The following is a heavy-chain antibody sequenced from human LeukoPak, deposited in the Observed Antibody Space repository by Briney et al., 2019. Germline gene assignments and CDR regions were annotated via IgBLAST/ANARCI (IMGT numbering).Heavy chain of an antibody. J-gene: IGHJ3*02. CDR2: ISAYSGTT. Sequence: ASVKVSCKASGYTFANYGISWGRQAPGQGLEWMGWISAYSGTTSYAQKLQGRVTMTTDTSTSTAYMDLRSLRSDDTAVYYCARWEVTGGSRHDAFDIWGQGTMVTVSS. CDR1: GYTFANYG. CDR3: ARWEVTGGSRHDAFDI. V-gene: IGHV1-18*01. D-gene: IGHD2-15*01.